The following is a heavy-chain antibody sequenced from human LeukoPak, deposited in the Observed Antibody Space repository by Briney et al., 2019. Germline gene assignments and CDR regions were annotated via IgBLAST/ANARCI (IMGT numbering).Heavy chain of an antibody. CDR3: ARGVPSGGSGSTADY. V-gene: IGHV3-21*01. D-gene: IGHD3-10*01. CDR2: ISSSSYI. CDR1: GFTFSSYS. J-gene: IGHJ4*02. Sequence: GGSLRLSCAASGFTFSSYSMNWVRQAPGKGLEWVSSISSSSYIYYADSVKGRFTISRDNAKNSLYLQMNSLRAEDTAVYYCARGVPSGGSGSTADYWGQGTLVTVSS.